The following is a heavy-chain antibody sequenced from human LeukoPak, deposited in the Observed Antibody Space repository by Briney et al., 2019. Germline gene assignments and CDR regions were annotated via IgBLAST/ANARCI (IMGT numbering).Heavy chain of an antibody. Sequence: GSLRLSCAASGFTFSSYWMSWVRQPPGKGLEWIGSIYYSGSTYYNPSLKSRVTISVDTSKNQFSLKLSSVTAADTAVYYCARYLGGWGWGQGTLVTVSS. V-gene: IGHV4-39*01. CDR1: GFTFSSYW. D-gene: IGHD3-10*01. CDR3: ARYLGGWG. J-gene: IGHJ4*02. CDR2: IYYSGST.